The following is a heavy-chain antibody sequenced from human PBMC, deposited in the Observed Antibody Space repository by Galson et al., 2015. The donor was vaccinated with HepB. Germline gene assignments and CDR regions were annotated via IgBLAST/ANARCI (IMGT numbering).Heavy chain of an antibody. V-gene: IGHV1-69*13. Sequence: SVKVSCKASGGTFSSYAISWVRQAPGQGLEWMGGIIPIFGTANYAQKFQGRVTITADESTSTAYMELSSLRSEDTAVYYCARESGDSSGYYRFFDAFDIWGQGTMVTVSS. CDR1: GGTFSSYA. CDR2: IIPIFGTA. CDR3: ARESGDSSGYYRFFDAFDI. J-gene: IGHJ3*02. D-gene: IGHD3-22*01.